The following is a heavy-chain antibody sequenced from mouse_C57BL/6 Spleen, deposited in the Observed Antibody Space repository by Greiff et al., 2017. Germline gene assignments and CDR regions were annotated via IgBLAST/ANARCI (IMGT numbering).Heavy chain of an antibody. D-gene: IGHD4-1*02. CDR1: GYAFSSSW. Sequence: QVQLQQSGPELVKPGASVKISCKASGYAFSSSWMNWVKQRPGKGLEWIGRIYPGDGDTNYNGKFKDKATLTADKSSSTAYMQLSSLTSEDSAVYFCARFNWSHYFDYWGQGTTLTVSS. J-gene: IGHJ2*01. V-gene: IGHV1-82*01. CDR2: IYPGDGDT. CDR3: ARFNWSHYFDY.